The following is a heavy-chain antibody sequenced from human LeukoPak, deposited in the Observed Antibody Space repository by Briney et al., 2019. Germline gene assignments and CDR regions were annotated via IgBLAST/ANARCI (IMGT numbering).Heavy chain of an antibody. J-gene: IGHJ5*02. CDR2: ISAYNGNT. Sequence: ASVKVSCKASGYTFTSYGISWVRQAPGQGLEWTGWISAYNGNTNYAQKLQGRVTMTRDMSTSTDYMELSSLRSEDTAVYYCARDHSVGDIAWWFDPWGQGTLVTVSS. CDR3: ARDHSVGDIAWWFDP. V-gene: IGHV1-18*01. D-gene: IGHD3-10*01. CDR1: GYTFTSYG.